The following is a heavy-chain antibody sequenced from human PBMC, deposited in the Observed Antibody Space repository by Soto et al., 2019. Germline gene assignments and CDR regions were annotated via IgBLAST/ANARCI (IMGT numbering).Heavy chain of an antibody. CDR3: ARILVAYDSSGYYSH. V-gene: IGHV1-18*01. CDR1: SYTFTSYG. CDR2: ISAYNGNT. J-gene: IGHJ4*02. D-gene: IGHD3-22*01. Sequence: QVQLVQSGAEVKKPGASVKVSCKASSYTFTSYGISWVRQAPGQGLEWMGWISAYNGNTNYAQKLQGRVTITTDTSTSTAYMELRSLRSDDTAVYYCARILVAYDSSGYYSHWGQGTLVTVSS.